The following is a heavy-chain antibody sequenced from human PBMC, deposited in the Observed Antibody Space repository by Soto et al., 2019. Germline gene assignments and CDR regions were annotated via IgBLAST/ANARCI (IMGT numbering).Heavy chain of an antibody. V-gene: IGHV4-39*01. CDR2: IYYSGST. CDR3: ARVYGDRYYYYYYGMDV. D-gene: IGHD4-17*01. CDR1: GGSISSSSYY. J-gene: IGHJ6*02. Sequence: SETLSLTCTVSGGSISSSSYYWGWIRQTPGKGLEWIGSIYYSGSTYYNPSLKSRVTISVDTSKNQFSLKLSSVTAADTAVYYCARVYGDRYYYYYYGMDVWGQGTTVTVSS.